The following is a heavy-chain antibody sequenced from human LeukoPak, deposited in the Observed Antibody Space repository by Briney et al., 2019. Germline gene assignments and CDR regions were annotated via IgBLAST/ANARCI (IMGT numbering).Heavy chain of an antibody. D-gene: IGHD5-24*01. CDR2: INSDGSST. CDR1: GFTFSSYW. CDR3: ATSVEMATADY. Sequence: GGSLRLSCAASGFTFSSYWMHWVRQAPGKGLVRVSRINSDGSSTSYADSVKGRFTISRDNAKNTLYLQMNSLRAEDTAVYYCATSVEMATADYWGQGTPVTVSS. J-gene: IGHJ4*02. V-gene: IGHV3-74*01.